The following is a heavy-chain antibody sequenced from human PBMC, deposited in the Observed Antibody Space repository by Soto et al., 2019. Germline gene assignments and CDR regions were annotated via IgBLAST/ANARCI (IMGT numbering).Heavy chain of an antibody. D-gene: IGHD3-3*01. J-gene: IGHJ6*02. Sequence: PSETLSLTCTVSGGSISSGDYYRSWIRQPPGKGLEWIGYIYYSGSTYYNPSLKSRVTISVDTPKNQFSLKLSSVTAADTAVYYCARDVVLRFLEWAPDGMDVWGQGTTVTVSS. V-gene: IGHV4-30-4*01. CDR2: IYYSGST. CDR3: ARDVVLRFLEWAPDGMDV. CDR1: GGSISSGDYY.